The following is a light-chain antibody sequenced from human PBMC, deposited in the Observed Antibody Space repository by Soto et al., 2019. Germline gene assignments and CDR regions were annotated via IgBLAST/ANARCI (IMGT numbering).Light chain of an antibody. CDR2: SNN. V-gene: IGLV1-44*01. CDR3: ASWDDSLNGHV. J-gene: IGLJ1*01. CDR1: SSNIGSHT. Sequence: QSVLTQPPSASGTPGQRVSISCSGSSSNIGSHTVKWYQQLPGSAPKLLIYSNNQRPSGVPDRFSGSKSDTSASLDISGLQSEDEADYYCASWDDSLNGHVFGTGTRSPS.